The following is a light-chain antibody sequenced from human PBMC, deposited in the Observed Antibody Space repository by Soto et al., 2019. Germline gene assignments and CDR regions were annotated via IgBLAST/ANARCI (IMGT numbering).Light chain of an antibody. J-gene: IGKJ4*01. Sequence: DIQMTQSPSPLSASVGDRVTITCRASQSISGYLNWYQQKPGKAPKVLISGASTLHNGVPSRFSGRGSGTDFTLTISSLQPEDVATYYCQQSLSTLLTFGGGTKVDIK. V-gene: IGKV1-39*01. CDR3: QQSLSTLLT. CDR2: GAS. CDR1: QSISGY.